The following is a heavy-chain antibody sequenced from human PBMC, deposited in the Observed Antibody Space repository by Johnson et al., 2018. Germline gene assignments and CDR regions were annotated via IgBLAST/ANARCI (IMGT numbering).Heavy chain of an antibody. D-gene: IGHD2-2*02. CDR1: GDTFTTYT. Sequence: QVQLVESGAEVKKPGSSVKVSCKVSGDTFTTYTLSWVRQAPGQGLEWMGRIIPLFGRADYGQKFQGRLRISADKSTDTAYMEFNSLKSEDTALYFGARAYRMDPFEIWGQGTMVTVSS. V-gene: IGHV1-69*06. J-gene: IGHJ3*02. CDR3: ARAYRMDPFEI. CDR2: IIPLFGRA.